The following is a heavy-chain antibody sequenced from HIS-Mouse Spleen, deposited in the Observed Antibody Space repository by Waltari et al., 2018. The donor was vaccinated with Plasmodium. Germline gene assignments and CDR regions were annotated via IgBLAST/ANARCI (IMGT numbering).Heavy chain of an antibody. V-gene: IGHV3-7*01. Sequence: EVQLVDSGGGLVQPGGSLRLSCVASGFTFSSYWMSWVRQAPGKGLEWVANIKQDGSEKYYVDSVKGRFTLSRDNAKNSLYLQMNSLGAEDTAVYYCASSWYWYFDLWGRGTLVTVSS. D-gene: IGHD6-13*01. CDR2: IKQDGSEK. J-gene: IGHJ2*01. CDR1: GFTFSSYW. CDR3: ASSWYWYFDL.